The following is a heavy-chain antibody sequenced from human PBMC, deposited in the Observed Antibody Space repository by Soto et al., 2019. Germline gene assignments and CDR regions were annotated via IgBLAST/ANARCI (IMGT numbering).Heavy chain of an antibody. J-gene: IGHJ4*02. Sequence: SETLSLTCAVCGGCISSGGYSWSWIRQPPGKGLEWIGYIYHSGSTYYNPSLKSRVTISVDRSKNQFSLKLSSVTAADTAVYYCARVTDYWGQGTLVTVSS. CDR1: GGCISSGGYS. CDR2: IYHSGST. CDR3: ARVTDY. V-gene: IGHV4-30-2*01.